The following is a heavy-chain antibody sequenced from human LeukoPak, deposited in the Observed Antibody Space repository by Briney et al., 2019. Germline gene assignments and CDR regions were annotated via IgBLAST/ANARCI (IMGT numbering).Heavy chain of an antibody. J-gene: IGHJ4*02. CDR2: ISGSGTKT. CDR1: GFTFSTYA. D-gene: IGHD1-26*01. V-gene: IGHV3-23*01. CDR3: ARGRRIGTNFYYFDF. Sequence: GALRLSCAASGFTFSTYAINWVRQAPRRGVEWVSGISGSGTKTYSADSVKGRFTISRDNSKNTVYLQMNSLRAEDTAVYFCARGRRIGTNFYYFDFWGQGAPVTVSS.